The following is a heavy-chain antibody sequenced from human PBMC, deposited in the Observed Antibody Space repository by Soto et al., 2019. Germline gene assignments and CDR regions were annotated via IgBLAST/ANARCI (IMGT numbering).Heavy chain of an antibody. CDR1: GDTFGTYP. CDR3: ATEASHEYFGQ. J-gene: IGHJ4*02. Sequence: ASVKVSCKASGDTFGTYPVSWVRQAPGQGLEWMGGIIPMLDIVHFAQTFEGRVTITADEFSNTVYMELSSLRSDDTAVYYCATEASHEYFGQWGQGTLVTVSS. D-gene: IGHD3-9*01. V-gene: IGHV1-69*10. CDR2: IIPMLDIV.